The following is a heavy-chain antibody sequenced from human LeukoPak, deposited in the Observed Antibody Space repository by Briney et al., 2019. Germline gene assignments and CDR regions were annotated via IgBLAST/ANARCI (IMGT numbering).Heavy chain of an antibody. V-gene: IGHV3-30-3*01. J-gene: IGHJ4*02. CDR3: ARDFLGRLTYSFDY. D-gene: IGHD3-16*01. Sequence: GRSLRLSCAASGFTFSSYALHWVRQAPGKGLEWVAVISYDGSNKYYADSVKGRFTISRDNSKNTLYLQMNSLRAEDTAVYYCARDFLGRLTYSFDYWGQGTLVTVSS. CDR1: GFTFSSYA. CDR2: ISYDGSNK.